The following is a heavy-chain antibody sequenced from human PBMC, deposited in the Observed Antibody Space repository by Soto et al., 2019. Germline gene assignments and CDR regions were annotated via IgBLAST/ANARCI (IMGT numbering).Heavy chain of an antibody. J-gene: IGHJ5*02. CDR2: INPHGGST. V-gene: IGHV1-46*01. CDR3: ARSSGGNFGIIIEANNWFAP. CDR1: RDTFTSYY. Sequence: ASVKVSCKAPRDTFTSYYINWVRQAPGQGLEWMGVINPHGGSTAYAQKFKGRVTLTRDTSASTVYMEVSSLTSEDTAMYYCARSSGGNFGIIIEANNWFAPWGQGTLVTVSS. D-gene: IGHD5-12*01.